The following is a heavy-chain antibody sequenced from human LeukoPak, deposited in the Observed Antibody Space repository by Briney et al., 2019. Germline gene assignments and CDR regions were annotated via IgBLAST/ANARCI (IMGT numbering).Heavy chain of an antibody. Sequence: GASVKVSCKASGYTFTSYAMHWVRQAPGQRLEWMGWINAGNGNTKYSQKFQGRVTITRDTSASAAYMELSSLRSEDTAVYYCARDQPRLSFYYYGMDVWGQGTTVTVSS. CDR1: GYTFTSYA. CDR3: ARDQPRLSFYYYGMDV. D-gene: IGHD4/OR15-4a*01. J-gene: IGHJ6*02. V-gene: IGHV1-3*01. CDR2: INAGNGNT.